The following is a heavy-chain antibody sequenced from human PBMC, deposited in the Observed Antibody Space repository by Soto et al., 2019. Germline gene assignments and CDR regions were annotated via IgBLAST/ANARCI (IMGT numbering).Heavy chain of an antibody. Sequence: SGPTLVNPTQPLTLTCTFSGFSLSTSGVGGGWIRQPPGKARGWRAHIFRDDDKRSNPSLKRRLTITNDTSKNQVVLTMTNMDHVDTATYYCAHRVDSYDSSGYYYDDLDIWGQGTMVTVSS. CDR3: AHRVDSYDSSGYYYDDLDI. D-gene: IGHD3-22*01. J-gene: IGHJ3*02. V-gene: IGHV2-5*02. CDR1: GFSLSTSGVG. CDR2: IFRDDDK.